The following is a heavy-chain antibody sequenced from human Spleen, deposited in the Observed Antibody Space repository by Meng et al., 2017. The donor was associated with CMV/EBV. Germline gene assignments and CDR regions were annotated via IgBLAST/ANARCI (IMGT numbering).Heavy chain of an antibody. D-gene: IGHD1-14*01. J-gene: IGHJ3*02. CDR2: ITSSRDYI. Sequence: GGSLRLSCAASGFIVNSRTMNWVHQAPGKGLEWVASITSSRDYIYYADSLKGRFTISRDNAKNSLYLQMNSLRAEDTAVYYCARDRTTSWFNTFEIWGQGTMVTVSS. CDR3: ARDRTTSWFNTFEI. V-gene: IGHV3-21*01. CDR1: GFIVNSRT.